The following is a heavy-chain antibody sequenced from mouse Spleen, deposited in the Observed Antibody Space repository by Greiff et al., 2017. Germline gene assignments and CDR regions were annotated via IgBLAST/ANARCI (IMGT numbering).Heavy chain of an antibody. CDR3: AGGRYDYDWYFDV. J-gene: IGHJ1*01. D-gene: IGHD2-4*01. CDR1: GYTFTDYN. Sequence: VQLQQSGPELVKPGASVKMSCKASGYTFTDYNMHWVKQSHGKSLEWIGYINPNNGGTSYNQKFKGKATLTVNKSSSTAYMELRSLTSEDSAVYYCAGGRYDYDWYFDVWGAGTTVTVSS. V-gene: IGHV1-22*01. CDR2: INPNNGGT.